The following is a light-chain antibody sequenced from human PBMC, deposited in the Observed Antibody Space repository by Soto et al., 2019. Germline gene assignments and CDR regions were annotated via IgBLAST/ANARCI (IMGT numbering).Light chain of an antibody. J-gene: IGKJ4*01. CDR1: QSVGSK. V-gene: IGKV3-15*01. CDR3: QQYNNRPPLT. Sequence: EIRLTQSPATLSLSPGERATLSCRASQSVGSKLAWYQQKPGQAPRLLIYGASTRATGIPARFSGSGSGTEFTLTISSLQSEDFAVYYCQQYNNRPPLTFGGGTKVDIK. CDR2: GAS.